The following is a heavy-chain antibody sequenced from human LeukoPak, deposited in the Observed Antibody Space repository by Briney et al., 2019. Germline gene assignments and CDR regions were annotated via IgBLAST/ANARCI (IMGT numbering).Heavy chain of an antibody. J-gene: IGHJ4*02. CDR3: ARDQGYSSDY. V-gene: IGHV1-18*01. CDR2: ISTYNGNT. Sequence: ASVKVSCKASGYTFTSYGVSWVRQAPGQGLEWMGWISTYNGNTNYAQTFQGRVNMTTDTSTSTAYMELRSPRSDDTAVYYCARDQGYSSDYWGQGTLVTVSS. CDR1: GYTFTSYG.